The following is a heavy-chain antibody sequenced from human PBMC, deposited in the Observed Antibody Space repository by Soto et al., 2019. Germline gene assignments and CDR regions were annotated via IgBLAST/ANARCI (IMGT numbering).Heavy chain of an antibody. CDR2: LNDSGGT. Sequence: QVQLQQWGAGLLKPSETLSLTCAVYGGSFSGYYWSWIRQPPGKGLEWIGELNDSGGTNYNASLRSRVSFSEDTPKNLFSLRRGFGPAADTALYYWGRGGGGAQHGGRGPLVTVSS. CDR3: GRGGGGAQH. CDR1: GGSFSGYY. V-gene: IGHV4-34*02. D-gene: IGHD3-16*01. J-gene: IGHJ1*01.